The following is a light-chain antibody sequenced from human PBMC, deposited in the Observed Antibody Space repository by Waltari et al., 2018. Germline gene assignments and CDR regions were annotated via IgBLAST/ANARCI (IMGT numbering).Light chain of an antibody. CDR2: GAS. CDR3: QQYNNWPPL. V-gene: IGKV3-15*01. J-gene: IGKJ1*01. CDR1: QSVSSN. Sequence: EIVMTQSPATLSVSPGERATLSCRASQSVSSNLAWYQQKPGQAPRLLIYGASTRATGIQARFSGSGSGTEFTLTISSLQSEDFAVYYCQQYNNWPPLFGQGTKVEIK.